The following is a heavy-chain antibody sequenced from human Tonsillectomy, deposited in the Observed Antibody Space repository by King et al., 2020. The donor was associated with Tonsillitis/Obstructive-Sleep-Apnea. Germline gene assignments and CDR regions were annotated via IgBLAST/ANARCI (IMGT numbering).Heavy chain of an antibody. CDR2: INTNTGIP. V-gene: IGHV7-4-1*02. CDR3: AREVVVVPATYGWFDP. Sequence: VQLVESGSELKKPGASVKVSCKASGYTFTTYAMNWVRQAPGQGLEWMGWINTNTGIPTYAPVFTGRFVFSLDTSVSTVYLQINSLKAEDTAVYYCAREVVVVPATYGWFDPWGQGTLVTVSS. J-gene: IGHJ5*02. D-gene: IGHD2-2*01. CDR1: GYTFTTYA.